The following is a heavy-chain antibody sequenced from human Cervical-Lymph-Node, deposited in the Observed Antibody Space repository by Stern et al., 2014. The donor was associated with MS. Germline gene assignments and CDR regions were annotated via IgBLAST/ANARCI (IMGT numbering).Heavy chain of an antibody. CDR1: GYTFTSYA. CDR2: INAGNGNT. J-gene: IGHJ4*02. CDR3: AREIHRYYDILTGYYRDPWYFDY. D-gene: IGHD3-9*01. Sequence: QVQLVQSGAEVKKPGASVKVSCKASGYTFTSYAMHWVRQAPGQRLEWMGWINAGNGNTKYSQKFQGRVTITRDTSASTAYMELSSLRSEDTAVYYCAREIHRYYDILTGYYRDPWYFDYWGQGTLVTVSS. V-gene: IGHV1-3*01.